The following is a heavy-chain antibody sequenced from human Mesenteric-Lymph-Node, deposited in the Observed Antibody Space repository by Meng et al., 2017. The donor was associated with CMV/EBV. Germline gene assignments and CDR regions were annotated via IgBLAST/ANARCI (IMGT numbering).Heavy chain of an antibody. J-gene: IGHJ6*02. V-gene: IGHV3-74*01. CDR1: GFMFSNYW. CDR3: ARDLRNTIFGVVTSDGLDV. Sequence: GESLKISCAASGFMFSNYWMNWVRQAPGKGLVWVSRIDSGGSTTAYADSVKGRFTISRDNAKNTLYLQMNSLGAEDTAVYYCARDLRNTIFGVVTSDGLDVWGQGTTVTVSS. D-gene: IGHD3-3*01. CDR2: IDSGGSTT.